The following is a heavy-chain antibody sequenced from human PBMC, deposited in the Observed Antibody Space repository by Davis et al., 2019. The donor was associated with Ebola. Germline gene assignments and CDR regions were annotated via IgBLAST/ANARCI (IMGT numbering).Heavy chain of an antibody. CDR3: AREGGGSWGY. J-gene: IGHJ4*02. CDR2: VKQDGSEI. D-gene: IGHD1-26*01. V-gene: IGHV3-7*03. CDR1: GFAFSSYW. Sequence: PGGSLRLSCAASGFAFSSYWMSWVRQAPGKGLEWVANVKQDGSEIYYVDSVKGRFTVSRDTAKNSVYLQMDSLRAEDTAVYYCAREGGGSWGYWGQGTLVTVSS.